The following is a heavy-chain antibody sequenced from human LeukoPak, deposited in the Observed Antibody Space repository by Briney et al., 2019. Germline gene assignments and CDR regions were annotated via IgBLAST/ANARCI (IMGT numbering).Heavy chain of an antibody. D-gene: IGHD2-2*01. V-gene: IGHV3-7*01. CDR2: INQDGSEK. CDR3: ARGVVVAPRSAFDI. J-gene: IGHJ3*02. CDR1: GFTFSSYW. Sequence: GGSLRLSCAASGFTFSSYWITWVRQAPGKGLEWVANINQDGSEKCYVDSVKGRFTISRDNAKNSLSLQMNSLRVGDTAVYYCARGVVVAPRSAFDIWGQGTMVTVSS.